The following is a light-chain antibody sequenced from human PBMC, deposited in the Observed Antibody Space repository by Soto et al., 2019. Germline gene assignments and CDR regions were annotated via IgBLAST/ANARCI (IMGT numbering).Light chain of an antibody. CDR1: QSVSSGY. CDR3: QQYGTSPRT. V-gene: IGKV3-20*01. Sequence: EIVLTQCPGTLSLSPGERATLSGRASQSVSSGYLAWYQQKAGKPPRILIYDASSRATGIPDRFSGSGSWTDFTLTIVRLEPEDVEVDYCQQYGTSPRTFGQGTKVDIK. CDR2: DAS. J-gene: IGKJ1*01.